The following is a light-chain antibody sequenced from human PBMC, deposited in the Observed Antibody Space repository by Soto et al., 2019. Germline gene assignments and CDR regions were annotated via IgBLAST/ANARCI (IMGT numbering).Light chain of an antibody. CDR2: GVS. CDR1: QSVSSN. J-gene: IGKJ1*01. CDR3: QQYNNWPQT. Sequence: EIVMTQSPATLSVSPGERATLSCRASQSVSSNLAWYQQKPGQAPRLLIYGVSTRATGIPASFSGNGSGTEFTLTISSLQSEDFAVYYCQQYNNWPQTFGQGTKVEIK. V-gene: IGKV3-15*01.